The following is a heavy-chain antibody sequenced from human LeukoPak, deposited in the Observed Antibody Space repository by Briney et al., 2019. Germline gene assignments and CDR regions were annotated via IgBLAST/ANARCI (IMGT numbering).Heavy chain of an antibody. CDR3: ARAPTYYYDSSGYYDY. V-gene: IGHV4-34*01. D-gene: IGHD3-22*01. J-gene: IGHJ4*02. Sequence: PSETLSLTCAVYGGSFSGYYWSWIRQPPGKGLEWIGEINHSGSTNYNPSLKSRVTISVDTSKSQFSLKLSSVTAADTAVYYCARAPTYYYDSSGYYDYWGQGTLVTVSS. CDR1: GGSFSGYY. CDR2: INHSGST.